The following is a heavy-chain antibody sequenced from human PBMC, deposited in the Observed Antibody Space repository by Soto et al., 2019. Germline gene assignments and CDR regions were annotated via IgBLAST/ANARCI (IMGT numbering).Heavy chain of an antibody. CDR2: IIPIFGTA. V-gene: IGHV1-69*01. Sequence: QVQLVQSGAEVKKPGSSVKVSCKASGGTFSSYAISWVRQAPGQGLEWMGGIIPIFGTADYAQKFQGRVTITGDESTRTAYMELSSLRSEDTAVYYCARGDRSGYLFDPWGQGTLVTVSS. CDR3: ARGDRSGYLFDP. CDR1: GGTFSSYA. D-gene: IGHD3-22*01. J-gene: IGHJ5*02.